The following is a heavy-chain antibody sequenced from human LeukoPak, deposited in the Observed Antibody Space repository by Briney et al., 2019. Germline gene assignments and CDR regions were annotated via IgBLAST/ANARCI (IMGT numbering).Heavy chain of an antibody. Sequence: SETLSLTCTVSGGSISSYYWSWLRQPPGKGLEWIGYIYYSGSTNYNPSLKSRVTISVDTSKNQFSLKLSSVTAADTAVYYCARGDSGSYYNEWGQGTLVTVSS. V-gene: IGHV4-59*01. CDR2: IYYSGST. CDR3: ARGDSGSYYNE. J-gene: IGHJ4*02. CDR1: GGSISSYY. D-gene: IGHD3-10*01.